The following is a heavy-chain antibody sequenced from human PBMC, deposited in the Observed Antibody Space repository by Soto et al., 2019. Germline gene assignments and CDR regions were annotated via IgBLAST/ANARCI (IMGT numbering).Heavy chain of an antibody. V-gene: IGHV4-34*01. Sequence: QVQLQQWGTGLLKPSETLSLTCAVYGGSFSGYYWSWIRQPPGKGLELIGEINDSGSTNYNPSLKSRVSISVDASKNQFSLMLSSVPAADKGVYYWARGLMLWYGELSRRGDLYYYIDVWGKGTTVTVSS. J-gene: IGHJ6*03. D-gene: IGHD3-10*01. CDR3: ARGLMLWYGELSRRGDLYYYIDV. CDR2: INDSGST. CDR1: GGSFSGYY.